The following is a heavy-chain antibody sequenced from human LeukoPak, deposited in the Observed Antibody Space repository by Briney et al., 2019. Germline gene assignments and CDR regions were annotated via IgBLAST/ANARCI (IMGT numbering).Heavy chain of an antibody. CDR2: INPNSGGT. CDR1: GYTFTGYY. V-gene: IGHV1-2*02. CDR3: ARVTPYDILTGYRGIWFDP. D-gene: IGHD3-9*01. Sequence: GASVKVSCKASGYTFTGYYMHWVRQAPGQGLEWMGWINPNSGGTNYAQKFQGRVTMTRDTSISTAYMELSRLSSVTAADTAVYYCARVTPYDILTGYRGIWFDPWGQGTLVTVSS. J-gene: IGHJ5*02.